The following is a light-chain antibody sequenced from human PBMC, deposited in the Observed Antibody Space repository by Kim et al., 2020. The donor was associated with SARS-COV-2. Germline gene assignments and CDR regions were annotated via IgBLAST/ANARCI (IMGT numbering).Light chain of an antibody. CDR2: DAS. Sequence: EIVLTQSPATLSLSPVERATLSCRASQSVSSYLAWYQQKPGQAPRLLIYDASNRATGIPARFSGSGSGTDFTLTISSLESEDFAVYYCQQRSNWPPYTFGKGTKLEI. CDR3: QQRSNWPPYT. V-gene: IGKV3-11*01. CDR1: QSVSSY. J-gene: IGKJ2*01.